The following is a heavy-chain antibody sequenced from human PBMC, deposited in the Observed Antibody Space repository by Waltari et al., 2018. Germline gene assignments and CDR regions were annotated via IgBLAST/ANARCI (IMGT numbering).Heavy chain of an antibody. Sequence: QLQLQESGPGLVKPSETLSLTCTVSGGSISSGTCYWAWIRQPPGKGLGWIGNIYYRGNTYYRQSLKSRVTISVDTSKNQFSLKLSSVTAADTAVYYCARYYFGSGSSHFDYWGQGTLLTVSS. CDR2: IYYRGNT. V-gene: IGHV4-39*01. D-gene: IGHD3-10*01. CDR1: GGSISSGTCY. J-gene: IGHJ4*02. CDR3: ARYYFGSGSSHFDY.